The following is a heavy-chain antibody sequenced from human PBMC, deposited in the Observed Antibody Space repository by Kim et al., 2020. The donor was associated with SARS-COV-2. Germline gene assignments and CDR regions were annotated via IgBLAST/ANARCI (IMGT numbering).Heavy chain of an antibody. Sequence: SETLSLTCAVYGGSFSGYYWSWIRQPPGKGLEWIGEINHSGSTNYNPSLKSRVTISVDTSKNQFSLKLSSVTAADTAVYYCARGRYCSSTSCYPRSLDP. CDR3: ARGRYCSSTSCYPRSLDP. CDR2: INHSGST. CDR1: GGSFSGYY. D-gene: IGHD2-2*01. J-gene: IGHJ5*02. V-gene: IGHV4-34*01.